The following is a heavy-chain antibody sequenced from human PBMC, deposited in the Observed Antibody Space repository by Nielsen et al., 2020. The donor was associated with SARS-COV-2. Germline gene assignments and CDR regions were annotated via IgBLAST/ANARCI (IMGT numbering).Heavy chain of an antibody. J-gene: IGHJ6*02. CDR3: ARGTLRYGMDV. CDR2: INPNSGGT. CDR1: GYTFTGYY. V-gene: IGHV1-2*04. Sequence: ASVKVSCKASGYTFTGYYMHWVRQAPGQKLEWRGWINPNSGGTNYAEKFQGWVTMTRDTSISTAYMELSRLRSDDTAVYYCARGTLRYGMDVWGQGTTVTVSS.